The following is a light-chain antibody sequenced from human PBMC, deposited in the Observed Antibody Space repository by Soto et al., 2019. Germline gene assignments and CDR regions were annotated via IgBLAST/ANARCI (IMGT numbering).Light chain of an antibody. CDR3: AAWDDSLSGWV. J-gene: IGLJ3*02. CDR2: RNN. CDR1: SSNIGSNF. Sequence: QSVLTQPPSASGTPGQRVTISCSGSSSNIGSNFVYWYQQFPGTAPKLLIYRNNQRPSGVPDRFSGSKSGTSASLAISGLPSEDEADYYCAAWDDSLSGWVFGGGTQLTFL. V-gene: IGLV1-47*01.